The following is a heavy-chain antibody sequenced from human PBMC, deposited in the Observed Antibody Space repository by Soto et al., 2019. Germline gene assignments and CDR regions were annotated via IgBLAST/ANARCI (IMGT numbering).Heavy chain of an antibody. V-gene: IGHV4-39*01. Sequence: QLQLQESGPGLVKPSETLSLTCTVSGGSISSSSYYWGWIRQPPGKGLEWIGSIYYSGSTYYNPSLKSRVTISVDTSKNQFSLKLSYVTAADTAVYYCARIHGTQYYMDVWGKGTTVTVSS. CDR1: GGSISSSSYY. CDR2: IYYSGST. D-gene: IGHD1-26*01. CDR3: ARIHGTQYYMDV. J-gene: IGHJ6*03.